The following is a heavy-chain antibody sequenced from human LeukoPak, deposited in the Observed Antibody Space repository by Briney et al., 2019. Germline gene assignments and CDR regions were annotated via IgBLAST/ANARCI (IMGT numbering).Heavy chain of an antibody. J-gene: IGHJ4*02. CDR2: IKKDGSEK. V-gene: IGHV3-7*01. D-gene: IGHD6-19*01. CDR3: ARDLGWFCFDY. Sequence: GGSLRLYCAASGFTFSRYWMSWVRQGPGKGLEWVANIKKDGSEKGYVDSVKGRFTISRDNAKNSLSLQMNSLRAEDTGVYYCARDLGWFCFDYWGQGIVVTVSS. CDR1: GFTFSRYW.